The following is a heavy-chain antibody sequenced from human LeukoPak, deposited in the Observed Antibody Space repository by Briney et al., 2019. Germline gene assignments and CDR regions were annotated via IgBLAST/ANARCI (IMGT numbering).Heavy chain of an antibody. CDR1: GYTFTGYY. CDR3: ARDRRGGDYSVQAY. CDR2: INPNSGGT. V-gene: IGHV1-2*02. J-gene: IGHJ4*02. Sequence: GASVKVSCKASGYTFTGYYMHWVRQAPGQGLEWMGWINPNSGGTNYAQKFQGRVTMTRDTSISTAYMELSTLRSDDTAVYYCARDRRGGDYSVQAYWGQGTLVTVSS. D-gene: IGHD4-11*01.